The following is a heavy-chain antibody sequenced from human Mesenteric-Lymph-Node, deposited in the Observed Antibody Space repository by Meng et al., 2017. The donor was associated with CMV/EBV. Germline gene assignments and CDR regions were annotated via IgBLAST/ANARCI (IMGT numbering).Heavy chain of an antibody. CDR2: ISWNSGRI. J-gene: IGHJ4*02. D-gene: IGHD3-10*01. V-gene: IGHV3-9*01. CDR1: GFVFDDYA. Sequence: GGSLRLSCAASGFVFDDYAMHWVRQVPGKGLEWVAGISWNSGRIGHADSVKGRFTIYRDNAKNSLYPQMNSLRAEDTAVYYCARVVRGSGSYYIGDWGQGTLVTVSS. CDR3: ARVVRGSGSYYIGD.